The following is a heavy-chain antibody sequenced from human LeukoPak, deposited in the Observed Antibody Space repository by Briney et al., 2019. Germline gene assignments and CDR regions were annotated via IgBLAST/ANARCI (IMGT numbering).Heavy chain of an antibody. CDR3: AREPGSSRWYAFNI. CDR1: GYSFTGYF. V-gene: IGHV1-2*02. J-gene: IGHJ3*02. D-gene: IGHD6-13*01. Sequence: ASVKVSCKASGYSFTGYFIHWVRQAPGQGLEWMGCIDPNSGDTKYAQKFQGRVTMTRDTSISTAYMELSRLRSDDTAVYYCAREPGSSRWYAFNIWGQGTMVTVSS. CDR2: IDPNSGDT.